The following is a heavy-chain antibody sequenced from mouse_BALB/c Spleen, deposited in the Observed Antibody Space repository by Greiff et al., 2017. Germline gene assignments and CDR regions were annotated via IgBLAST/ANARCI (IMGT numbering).Heavy chain of an antibody. CDR1: GFTFSSYG. D-gene: IGHD3-1*01. V-gene: IGHV5-6*01. Sequence: EVKVVESGGDLVKPGGSLKLSCAASGFTFSSYGMSWVRQTPDKRLEWVATISSGGSYTYYPDSVKGRFTISRDNAKNALYLQMSSLKSEDTAMYYCARQGAARYAMDYWGQGTSVTVSS. J-gene: IGHJ4*01. CDR3: ARQGAARYAMDY. CDR2: ISSGGSYT.